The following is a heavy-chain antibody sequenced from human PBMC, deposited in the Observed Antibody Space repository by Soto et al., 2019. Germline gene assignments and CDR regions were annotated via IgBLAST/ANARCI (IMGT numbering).Heavy chain of an antibody. D-gene: IGHD6-13*01. CDR3: ARDGDGKIAATSPYYGMDV. V-gene: IGHV3-30-3*01. CDR1: GFTFSSYA. J-gene: IGHJ6*02. Sequence: QVQLVESGGGVVQPGRSLRLSCAASGFTFSSYAMHWVRQAPGKGLEWVAVISYDGSNKYYADSVKGRFTISRDNSKNTLYLQMNSLRAEDTAVYYCARDGDGKIAATSPYYGMDVWGQGTTVTVSS. CDR2: ISYDGSNK.